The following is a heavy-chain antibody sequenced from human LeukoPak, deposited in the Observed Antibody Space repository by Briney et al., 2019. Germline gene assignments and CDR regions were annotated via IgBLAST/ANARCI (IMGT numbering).Heavy chain of an antibody. CDR2: ISGRGGST. J-gene: IGHJ6*03. CDR3: AKVGLVGATTDLYYYYYYMDV. Sequence: GGSLRLSCEASGFSFSNYGMSWVRQAPGKGLEWVSGISGRGGSTYYADSVKGRFTISRDNSKNTLYLQMNSLRAEDTAVYYCAKVGLVGATTDLYYYYYYMDVWGKGTTVTVSS. V-gene: IGHV3-23*01. CDR1: GFSFSNYG. D-gene: IGHD1-26*01.